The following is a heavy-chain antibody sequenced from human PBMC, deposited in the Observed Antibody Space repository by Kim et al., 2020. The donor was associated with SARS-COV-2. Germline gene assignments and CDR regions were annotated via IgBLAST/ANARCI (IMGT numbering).Heavy chain of an antibody. V-gene: IGHV3-33*01. CDR2: IWYDGSNK. CDR3: ARGEGVVPAAMVGDLYYYYYGMDV. CDR1: GFTFSSYG. J-gene: IGHJ6*02. Sequence: GGSLRLSCAASGFTFSSYGMHWVRQAPGKGLEWVAVIWYDGSNKYYADSVKGRFTISRDNSKNTLYLQMNSLRAEDTAVYYCARGEGVVPAAMVGDLYYYYYGMDVWGQGTTVTVSS. D-gene: IGHD2-2*01.